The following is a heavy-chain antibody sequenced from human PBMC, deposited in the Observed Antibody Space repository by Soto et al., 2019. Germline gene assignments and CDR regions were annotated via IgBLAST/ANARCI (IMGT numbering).Heavy chain of an antibody. Sequence: GASVKVSCKASGYTFTGYYMHWVRQAPGQGLEWMGWINPNSGGTNYAQKFQGRVTMTRDTSISTAYMELSRLRSDDTAVYYCANAIVVALYNWFDPWGQGTLVTVSS. CDR1: GYTFTGYY. CDR3: ANAIVVALYNWFDP. V-gene: IGHV1-2*02. CDR2: INPNSGGT. J-gene: IGHJ5*02. D-gene: IGHD1-26*01.